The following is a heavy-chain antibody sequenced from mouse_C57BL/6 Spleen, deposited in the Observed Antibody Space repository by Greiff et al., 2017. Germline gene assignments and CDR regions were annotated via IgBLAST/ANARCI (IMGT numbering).Heavy chain of an antibody. J-gene: IGHJ2*01. D-gene: IGHD2-4*01. CDR2: ISSGGDYI. CDR1: GFTFSSYA. CDR3: TRVGDYDVYYFDY. Sequence: EVKLVESGEGLVKPGGSLKLSCAASGFTFSSYAMSWVRQTPEKRLEWVAYISSGGDYIYYADTVKGRFTISRDNARNTLYLQMSSLKSEDTAMYYCTRVGDYDVYYFDYWGQGTTLTVSS. V-gene: IGHV5-9-1*02.